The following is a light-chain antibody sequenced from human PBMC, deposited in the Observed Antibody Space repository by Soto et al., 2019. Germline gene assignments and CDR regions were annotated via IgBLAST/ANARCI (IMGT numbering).Light chain of an antibody. CDR3: SAYAGSSTWV. V-gene: IGLV2-8*01. J-gene: IGLJ2*01. CDR2: EVY. Sequence: QSVPTQPPSASGSPGQSVTFSCTGTSSDVGGYNYVSWYQQYPGKAPKLMIYEVYKRHSGVPDRFSGSKSGNTASLTVSGLQPEDEADYYCSAYAGSSTWVFGGGPKLTVL. CDR1: SSDVGGYNY.